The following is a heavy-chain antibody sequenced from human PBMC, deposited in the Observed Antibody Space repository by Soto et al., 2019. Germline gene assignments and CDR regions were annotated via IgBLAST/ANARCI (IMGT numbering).Heavy chain of an antibody. CDR1: GGSFSGYH. Sequence: SETLSLTCADYGGSFSGYHRSWIRQPPGKRLERNGEINHSGSTNYNPSLKSRVTISVDTSKNQFSLKLSSVTAADTAVYYCARGGTCYDFWSGYFYYGMDVWGQGTTVTVS. V-gene: IGHV4-34*01. J-gene: IGHJ6*02. CDR2: INHSGST. D-gene: IGHD3-3*01. CDR3: ARGGTCYDFWSGYFYYGMDV.